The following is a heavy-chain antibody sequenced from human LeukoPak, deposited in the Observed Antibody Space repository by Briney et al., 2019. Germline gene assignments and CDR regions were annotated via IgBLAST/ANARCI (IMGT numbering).Heavy chain of an antibody. CDR1: GFTFSTYG. V-gene: IGHV3-30*02. Sequence: GGSLRLSCAASGFTFSTYGMHWVRQAPGKGLEWVAFIRSDGSDKYKTYSMKGRFTISRDNSKNTLYLQMNSLTAEDTAVYYCAREGRAGYSSGWYVGPWGQGTLVTVSS. CDR2: IRSDGSDK. J-gene: IGHJ5*02. CDR3: AREGRAGYSSGWYVGP. D-gene: IGHD6-19*01.